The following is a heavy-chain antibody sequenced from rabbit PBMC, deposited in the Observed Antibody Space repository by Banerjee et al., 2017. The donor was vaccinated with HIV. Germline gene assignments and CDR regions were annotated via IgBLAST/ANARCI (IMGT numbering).Heavy chain of an antibody. D-gene: IGHD1-1*01. Sequence: QEQLKESGGGLVQPGGSLKLSCKASGIDFSSYGISWVRQAPGKGLESIAYIYPDYDITDYASWVNGRFTISLDNAQNTVLLQMTSLTAADTATYFCAASSGYYNLWGQGTLVTVS. CDR3: AASSGYYNL. J-gene: IGHJ3*01. CDR1: GIDFSSYG. V-gene: IGHV1S47*01. CDR2: IYPDYDIT.